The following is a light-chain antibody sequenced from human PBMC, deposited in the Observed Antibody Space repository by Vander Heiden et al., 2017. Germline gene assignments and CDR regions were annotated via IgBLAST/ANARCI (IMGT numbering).Light chain of an antibody. V-gene: IGLV1-40*01. CDR2: GNS. Sequence: QSVLTQPPSVSGAPGQRVTISCTGSSSNIGAGYDVHWYQQLPGTAPKRLIYGNSNRPSGVPDRFSGSKSGTSASLAITGLQAEDEADYYCQSYDSSLSGPNWVFGGGTKLTVL. CDR1: SSNIGAGYD. CDR3: QSYDSSLSGPNWV. J-gene: IGLJ3*02.